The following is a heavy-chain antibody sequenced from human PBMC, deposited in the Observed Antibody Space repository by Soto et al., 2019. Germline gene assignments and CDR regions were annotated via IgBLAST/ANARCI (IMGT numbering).Heavy chain of an antibody. D-gene: IGHD6-13*01. J-gene: IGHJ6*02. CDR1: GFTFSSYG. CDR2: IWYDGSNK. V-gene: IGHV3-33*01. Sequence: PGGSLRLSCAASGFTFSSYGMHWVRQAPGKGLEWVAVIWYDGSNKYYADSVKGRFTISRDNSKNTLYLQMNSLRAEDAAVYYCARENYSSSWYRGSYYSYGMDVWGQGTTVTVSS. CDR3: ARENYSSSWYRGSYYSYGMDV.